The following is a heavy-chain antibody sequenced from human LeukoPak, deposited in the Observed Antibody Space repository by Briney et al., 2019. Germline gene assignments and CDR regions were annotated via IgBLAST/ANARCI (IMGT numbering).Heavy chain of an antibody. CDR3: ARDWGFGDSEDWFDP. Sequence: SETLSLTCTVFGYSISRGYYWGWIRQPPGKGLEWIGSVHHTGSTYYNPSLRSRVSISVDKSTNHISLEVTSVTAADTAVYYCARDWGFGDSEDWFDPWGQGTLVTVSS. CDR2: VHHTGST. J-gene: IGHJ5*02. V-gene: IGHV4-38-2*02. CDR1: GYSISRGYY. D-gene: IGHD3-10*01.